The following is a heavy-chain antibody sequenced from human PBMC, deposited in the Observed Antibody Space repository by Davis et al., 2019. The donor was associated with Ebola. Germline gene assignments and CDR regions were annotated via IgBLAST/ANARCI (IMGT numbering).Heavy chain of an antibody. J-gene: IGHJ6*04. CDR3: ARRRIVGATTLYYYYGMDV. Sequence: SETLSLTCAVSGGSISSGGYSWSWIRQPPGKGLEWIGYIYHSGSTNYNPSLKSRVTISVDTSKNQFSLKLSSVTAADTAVYYCARRRIVGATTLYYYYGMDVWGKGTTVTVSS. D-gene: IGHD1-26*01. CDR2: IYHSGST. CDR1: GGSISSGGYS. V-gene: IGHV4-30-2*01.